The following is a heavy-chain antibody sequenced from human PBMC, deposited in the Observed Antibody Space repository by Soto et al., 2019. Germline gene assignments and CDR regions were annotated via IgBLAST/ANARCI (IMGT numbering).Heavy chain of an antibody. J-gene: IGHJ4*02. V-gene: IGHV3-30*18. CDR3: TKGSEVARQELDY. D-gene: IGHD3-3*01. CDR1: GFTFSNFG. CDR2: ISADGSDK. Sequence: QVQLVESGGGVVQPGRSLRLSCAASGFTFSNFGMHWGRQAPGKGLEWVAAISADGSDKYFSDSVKGRFTISRYNSKNTLFLQMNSLRVEDTAVYYSTKGSEVARQELDYWGQGTLVTVSS.